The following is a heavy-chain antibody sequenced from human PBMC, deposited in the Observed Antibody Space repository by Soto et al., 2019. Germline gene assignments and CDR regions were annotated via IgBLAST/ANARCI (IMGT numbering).Heavy chain of an antibody. CDR1: GYTFTSYG. CDR3: ARGAYYGSGVPPHYYYYYYMDV. Sequence: ASVKVSCKASGYTFTSYGISWVRQAPGQGLEWMGWISAYNGNTNYAQKLQGRVTMTTDTSTSTAYMELRSLRSDDTAVYYCARGAYYGSGVPPHYYYYYYMDVWGKGTTVTVSS. V-gene: IGHV1-18*01. CDR2: ISAYNGNT. D-gene: IGHD3-10*01. J-gene: IGHJ6*03.